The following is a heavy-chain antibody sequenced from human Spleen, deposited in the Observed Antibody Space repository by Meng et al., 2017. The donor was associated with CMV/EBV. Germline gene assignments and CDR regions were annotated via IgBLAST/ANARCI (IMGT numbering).Heavy chain of an antibody. CDR3: AREGRSHQVGVSVY. CDR1: GGSISSYH. J-gene: IGHJ4*02. CDR2: IYTSGST. Sequence: QVQLPESGPGLVKPWEPLSLTCPVSGGSISSYHWSWIRQPAGKGLEWIGRIYTSGSTNYNPSLKSRVTMSVDTSKNQFSLKLSSVTAADTAVYYCAREGRSHQVGVSVYWGQGNLVTVSS. V-gene: IGHV4-4*07. D-gene: IGHD2-21*01.